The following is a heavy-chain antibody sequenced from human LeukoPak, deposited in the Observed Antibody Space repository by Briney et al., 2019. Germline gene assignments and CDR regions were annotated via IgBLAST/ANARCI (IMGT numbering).Heavy chain of an antibody. CDR3: ARDGDGYNFDF. J-gene: IGHJ4*02. CDR2: IRQDGSDK. CDR1: GFTFSSYW. V-gene: IGHV3-7*01. Sequence: GGSLRLSCAASGFTFSSYWISWVRQAPGKGLEWVANIRQDGSDKYYVDSVKGRFTFSRDNARNTLYLQMNSLRAEDTAVYYCARDGDGYNFDFWGQGALVTVSS. D-gene: IGHD5-24*01.